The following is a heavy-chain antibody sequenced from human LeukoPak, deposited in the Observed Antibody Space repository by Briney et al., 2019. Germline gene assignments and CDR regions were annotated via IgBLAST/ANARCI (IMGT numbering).Heavy chain of an antibody. CDR2: ICGGVNT. V-gene: IGHV3-66*01. D-gene: IGHD1-1*01. CDR3: AKSPKTGFLFDY. Sequence: PGGSLRLSCAASGFTVSSNYMSWVRQAPGKGLEWVSVICGGVNTVYADSVKGRFTISRDNSKNTLYLQMNSLRAEDTAVYYCAKSPKTGFLFDYWGKGTLVTVSP. CDR1: GFTVSSNY. J-gene: IGHJ4*02.